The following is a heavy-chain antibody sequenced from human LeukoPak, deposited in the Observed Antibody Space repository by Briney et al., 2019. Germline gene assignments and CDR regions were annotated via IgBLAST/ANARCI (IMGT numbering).Heavy chain of an antibody. V-gene: IGHV3-30-3*01. Sequence: GGSLRLSCVASGFTFSSYAMHWVRQAPGKGLEWVAVISYDGSNKYYADSVKGRFTISRDNSKNTLYLQMNSLRAEDTAVYYCAREVAAAGTRYFDYWGQGTLVTVSS. J-gene: IGHJ4*02. CDR1: GFTFSSYA. CDR3: AREVAAAGTRYFDY. D-gene: IGHD6-13*01. CDR2: ISYDGSNK.